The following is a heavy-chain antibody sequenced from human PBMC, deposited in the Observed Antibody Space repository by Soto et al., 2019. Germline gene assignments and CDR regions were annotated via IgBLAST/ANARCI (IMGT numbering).Heavy chain of an antibody. J-gene: IGHJ5*02. Sequence: GGSLRLSCAASGFTLGNYVMTWVRQAPGKGLEWVSSISGGGHNTYYADSVKGRFTISRDNSKNTVYLQMNSPRDEDTAVYYCARDLRGSLVFGLFDPWGQGTLVTVSS. CDR2: ISGGGHNT. CDR3: ARDLRGSLVFGLFDP. D-gene: IGHD4-17*01. V-gene: IGHV3-23*01. CDR1: GFTLGNYV.